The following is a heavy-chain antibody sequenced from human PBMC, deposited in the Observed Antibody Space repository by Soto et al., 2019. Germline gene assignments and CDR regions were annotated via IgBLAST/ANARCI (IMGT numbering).Heavy chain of an antibody. CDR1: GFTFSNYW. J-gene: IGHJ4*02. V-gene: IGHV3-74*01. CDR2: INGVGTYT. Sequence: EVQLVESGGGSAQPGGSLRLSCAASGFTFSNYWIHWVRQAPGKGPMWVSLINGVGTYTNYADSVRGRFSISRDNSENTVYLQMNSLRAEDTAMYYCVRDFRSSDFWGQGTPVTVSS. D-gene: IGHD3-3*01. CDR3: VRDFRSSDF.